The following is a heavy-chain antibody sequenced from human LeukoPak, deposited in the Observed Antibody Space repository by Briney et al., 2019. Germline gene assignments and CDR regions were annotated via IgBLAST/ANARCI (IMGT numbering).Heavy chain of an antibody. V-gene: IGHV1-69*05. J-gene: IGHJ6*03. D-gene: IGHD6-13*01. CDR1: GGTFSSYA. CDR2: IIPIFGTA. CDR3: ARDSSSSWCVREYYYNYMDV. Sequence: EASVKVSCKASGGTFSSYAISWVRQAPGQGLEWMGRIIPIFGTANYAQKFQGRVTITTDESTSTAYMELSSLRSEDTAVYYCARDSSSSWCVREYYYNYMDVWGKGTTVTVSS.